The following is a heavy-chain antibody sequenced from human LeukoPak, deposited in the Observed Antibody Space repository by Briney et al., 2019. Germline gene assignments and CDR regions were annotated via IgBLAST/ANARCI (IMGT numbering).Heavy chain of an antibody. CDR2: LHYSGST. V-gene: IGHV4-59*01. Sequence: PSETLSLTCTVSGGSISTYYWSWIRQPPGKGLEWIGYLHYSGSTKYNPSLKSRVTISVDTSKNQFSLKLSSVTAADTAVYYCAREERGCFDYWGQGTLVTVSS. D-gene: IGHD1-26*01. J-gene: IGHJ4*02. CDR3: AREERGCFDY. CDR1: GGSISTYY.